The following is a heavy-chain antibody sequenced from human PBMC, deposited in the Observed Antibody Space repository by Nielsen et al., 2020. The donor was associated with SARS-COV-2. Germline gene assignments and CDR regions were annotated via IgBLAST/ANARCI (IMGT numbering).Heavy chain of an antibody. CDR2: IKQDGSEK. CDR1: EFTFSNYA. D-gene: IGHD3-3*01. V-gene: IGHV3-7*01. J-gene: IGHJ5*02. CDR3: ARVSFGVVIIFRSSWFDP. Sequence: GGSLRLSCAASEFTFSNYAMSWVRQAPGKGLEWVADIKQDGSEKYYVDSVKGRFTISRDNAKNSLYLQMNSLRAEDTAVYYCARVSFGVVIIFRSSWFDPWGQGTLVTVSS.